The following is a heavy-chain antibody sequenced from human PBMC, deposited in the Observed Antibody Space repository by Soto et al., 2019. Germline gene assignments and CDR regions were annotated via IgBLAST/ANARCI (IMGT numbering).Heavy chain of an antibody. CDR1: GYTFTSYG. J-gene: IGHJ6*02. CDR2: ISAYNGNT. D-gene: IGHD6-19*01. Sequence: QVQLVQSGAEVKKPGASVKVSCKASGYTFTSYGISWVRQAPGQGLEWMGWISAYNGNTNYAQKLQGRVTMTTDTATSTAYMELRSLRSDDTAVYYCARHITGYSSGWYGGYGMDVWGQGTTVTVSS. CDR3: ARHITGYSSGWYGGYGMDV. V-gene: IGHV1-18*01.